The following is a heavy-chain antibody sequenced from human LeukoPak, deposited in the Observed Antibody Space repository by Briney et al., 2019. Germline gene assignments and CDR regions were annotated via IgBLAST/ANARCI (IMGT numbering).Heavy chain of an antibody. CDR1: GGSISSSSYY. CDR3: ARIVVPGGLNYFDY. V-gene: IGHV4-39*07. D-gene: IGHD3-22*01. CDR2: INYSGTT. J-gene: IGHJ4*02. Sequence: PSETLSLTCTVSGGSISSSSYYGGWIRQPPGKGLEWIGSINYSGTTYYGAPLKSRLTISIDTSKNQFSLKLTSVTAADTAVYYCARIVVPGGLNYFDYWGQGTLVTVSS.